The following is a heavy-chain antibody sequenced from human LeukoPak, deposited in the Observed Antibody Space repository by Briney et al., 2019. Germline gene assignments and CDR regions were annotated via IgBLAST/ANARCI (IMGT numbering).Heavy chain of an antibody. CDR3: ARHSAAGDTRYFDY. Sequence: GESLKISCKGSGYSFTSYWIGWVRQMPGKGLERMGIIYPGDSDIRYSPSFQGQVTISADKSISTAYLQWSSLKASDNAMYFCARHSAAGDTRYFDYRGQGTLVTVSS. CDR1: GYSFTSYW. D-gene: IGHD3-16*01. CDR2: IYPGDSDI. V-gene: IGHV5-51*01. J-gene: IGHJ4*02.